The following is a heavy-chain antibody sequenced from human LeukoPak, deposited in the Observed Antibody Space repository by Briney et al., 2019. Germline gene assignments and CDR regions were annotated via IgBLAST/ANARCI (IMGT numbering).Heavy chain of an antibody. Sequence: ASVKVSCKTSGYTFTSYGIIWVRQATGQGLEWMGWIRAYNGNTNYAQKFQGRVTMTTDTSTSTAYMELRSLRSGDTAVYYCARIHMTTVTTSLDWYFDLWGRGTLVTVSS. CDR3: ARIHMTTVTTSLDWYFDL. J-gene: IGHJ2*01. V-gene: IGHV1-18*01. D-gene: IGHD4-17*01. CDR2: IRAYNGNT. CDR1: GYTFTSYG.